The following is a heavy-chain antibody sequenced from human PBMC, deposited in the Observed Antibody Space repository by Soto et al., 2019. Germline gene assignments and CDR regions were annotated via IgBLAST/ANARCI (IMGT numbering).Heavy chain of an antibody. D-gene: IGHD2-15*01. CDR1: GGTFSSYA. J-gene: IGHJ6*02. CDR2: IIPIFGTA. V-gene: IGHV1-69*13. Sequence: SVKVSCKASGGTFSSYAISWVRQAPGQGLEWMGGIIPIFGTANYAQKFQGRVTITVDESTSTAYMELSSLRSEDTAVYYCARDRGYCSGGSCYSYYYYYGMDGWGQGTTVTVSS. CDR3: ARDRGYCSGGSCYSYYYYYGMDG.